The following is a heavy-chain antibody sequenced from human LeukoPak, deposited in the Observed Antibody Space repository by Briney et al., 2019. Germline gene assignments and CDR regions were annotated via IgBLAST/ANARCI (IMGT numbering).Heavy chain of an antibody. CDR1: GFTFSSYA. CDR2: ISYDGSNK. CDR3: AREFGELSSDY. Sequence: GRSLRLSCAASGFTFSSYAMHWVRQAPGKGLEWVAVISYDGSNKYYADSVKGRFTISRDNSKNTLYLQMNSLRADDTAVYYCAREFGELSSDYWGQGTLVTVSS. V-gene: IGHV3-30*01. J-gene: IGHJ4*02. D-gene: IGHD3-10*01.